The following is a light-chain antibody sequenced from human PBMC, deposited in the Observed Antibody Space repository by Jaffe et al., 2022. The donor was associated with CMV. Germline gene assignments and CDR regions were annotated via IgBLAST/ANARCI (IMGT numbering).Light chain of an antibody. CDR3: CSCTGNYTH. CDR2: DVT. V-gene: IGLV2-11*01. CDR1: SSDVGDYTY. J-gene: IGLJ1*01. Sequence: QSALTQPRSVSGSPGQSVTISCTGTSSDVGDYTYVSWYQQHPGKAPKLIIYDVTKRPSGVPDRFSGSKSGNTASLTISGLQAEDEVDYYCCSCTGNYTHFGTGTKVTVL.